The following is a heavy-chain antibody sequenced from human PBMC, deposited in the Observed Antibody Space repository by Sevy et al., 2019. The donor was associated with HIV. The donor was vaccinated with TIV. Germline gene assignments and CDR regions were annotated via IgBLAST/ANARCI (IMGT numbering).Heavy chain of an antibody. CDR3: AGPILSYNSGWSYCDS. D-gene: IGHD6-19*01. CDR2: INYSGST. J-gene: IGHJ4*02. V-gene: IGHV4-39*01. Sequence: SETLSLTCTVSGASISSSGYYWGWIRQPPGKGLEWIASINYSGSTFYNPSLRSRVTISSDTSKNQFSLKLNSVTAADTAIYYCAGPILSYNSGWSYCDSWGQGTVVTVSS. CDR1: GASISSSGYY.